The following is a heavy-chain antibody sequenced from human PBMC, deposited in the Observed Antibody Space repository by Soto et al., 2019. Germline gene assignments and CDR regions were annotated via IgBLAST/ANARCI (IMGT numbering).Heavy chain of an antibody. V-gene: IGHV4-34*01. D-gene: IGHD2-2*02. Sequence: SETLSLTCAVYGGSFSGYYLSWIRQPPGKGLEWIGEINHSGSTNYNPSLKSRVTISVDTSKNQFSLKLSSVTAADTAVYYCARGHPRRRVVPAAISPNYYYYMDVWGKGTTVTVSS. CDR3: ARGHPRRRVVPAAISPNYYYYMDV. CDR2: INHSGST. CDR1: GGSFSGYY. J-gene: IGHJ6*03.